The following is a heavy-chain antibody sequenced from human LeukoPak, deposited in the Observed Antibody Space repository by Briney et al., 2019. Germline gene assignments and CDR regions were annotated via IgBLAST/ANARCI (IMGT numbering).Heavy chain of an antibody. CDR3: ARDVGELGIDY. CDR1: GFTFSSYG. Sequence: GGSLRLSCAASGFTFSSYGMHWGRQAPGTGLEWVAVIWYDGSNKYYADSVKGRFAIPRDNSKNTLYLQMNSLRAEDTAVYYCARDVGELGIDYWGQGTLVTVSS. CDR2: IWYDGSNK. J-gene: IGHJ4*02. V-gene: IGHV3-33*01. D-gene: IGHD7-27*01.